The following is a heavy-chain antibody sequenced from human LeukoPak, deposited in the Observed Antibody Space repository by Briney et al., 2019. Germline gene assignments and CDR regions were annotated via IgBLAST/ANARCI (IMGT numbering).Heavy chain of an antibody. V-gene: IGHV3-11*01. CDR3: ARDSSGSGSYPYWFDP. D-gene: IGHD3-10*01. CDR1: GFTFSDYY. Sequence: GGSLRLSCAASGFTFSDYYMSWIRQAPGKGLEWVSYISSSGSTIYYAGSVKGRFTISRDNAKNSLYLQMNSLRAEDTAVYYCARDSSGSGSYPYWFDPWGQGTLVTVSS. CDR2: ISSSGSTI. J-gene: IGHJ5*02.